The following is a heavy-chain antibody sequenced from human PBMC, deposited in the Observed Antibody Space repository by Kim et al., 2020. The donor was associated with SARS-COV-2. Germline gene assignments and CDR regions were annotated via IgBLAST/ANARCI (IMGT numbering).Heavy chain of an antibody. V-gene: IGHV4-34*01. CDR3: ARGDAYSSSWYAYRDNWFDP. CDR2: INHSGSA. J-gene: IGHJ5*02. D-gene: IGHD6-13*01. CDR1: GGSFSGYY. Sequence: SETLSLTCAVYGGSFSGYYWSWIRQPPGKGLEWIGEINHSGSANYNPSLKSRVTISVDTSKNQFSLKLSSVTAADTAVYYCARGDAYSSSWYAYRDNWFDPWGQGTLVTVSS.